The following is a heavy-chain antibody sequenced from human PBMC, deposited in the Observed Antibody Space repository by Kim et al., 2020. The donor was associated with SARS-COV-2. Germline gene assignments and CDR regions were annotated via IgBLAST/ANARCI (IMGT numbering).Heavy chain of an antibody. J-gene: IGHJ6*02. V-gene: IGHV5-51*01. CDR2: IYPGDSDT. CDR3: AKSIGYCSSTSCYTDSYYGMDV. D-gene: IGHD2-2*02. CDR1: GYSFTSYW. Sequence: GESLKISCKGSGYSFTSYWIGWVRQMPGKGLEWMGIIYPGDSDTRYSPSFQGQVTISADKSISTAYLQWSSLKASDTAMYYCAKSIGYCSSTSCYTDSYYGMDVWGQGTTVTVSS.